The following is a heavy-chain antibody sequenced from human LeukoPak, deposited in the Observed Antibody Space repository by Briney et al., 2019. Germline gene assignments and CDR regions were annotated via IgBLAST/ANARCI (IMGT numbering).Heavy chain of an antibody. CDR2: IYPGDSDT. D-gene: IGHD3-3*01. J-gene: IGHJ5*02. Sequence: GESLKISCRGSGYNFPNYWIAWVRQMPGKGLEWMGIIYPGDSDTRYSPSFEGQVTISADKSNSAAFLQWSSLKASDTAMYYCARGSITIFRFDPWGQGTLVTVSS. V-gene: IGHV5-51*01. CDR3: ARGSITIFRFDP. CDR1: GYNFPNYW.